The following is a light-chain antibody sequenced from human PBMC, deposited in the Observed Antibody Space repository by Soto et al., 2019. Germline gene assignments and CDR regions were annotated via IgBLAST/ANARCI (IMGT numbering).Light chain of an antibody. V-gene: IGLV2-23*02. CDR1: SSDVGSYDL. J-gene: IGLJ2*01. Sequence: QSVLTQPASVSGSPGQSITISCTGTSSDVGSYDLVSWYQHHSGKAPKIIIYEVNKRPSGISDRFSGSKSGNTASLTISGLQAEDEADYFCCSFVRTNGLLFGGGTKLTV. CDR3: CSFVRTNGLL. CDR2: EVN.